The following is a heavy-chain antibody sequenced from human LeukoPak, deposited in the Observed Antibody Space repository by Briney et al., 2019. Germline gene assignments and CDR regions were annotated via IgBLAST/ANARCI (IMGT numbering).Heavy chain of an antibody. CDR2: INPNSGGT. Sequence: ASVKVSCKASGYTFTGYYMHWVRQAPGQGLEWMGWINPNSGGTNYAQKFQGRVTMTRDMSTSTVYMELSSLRSEDTAVYYCARYSSGWYRSGCDYWGQGTLVTVSS. J-gene: IGHJ4*02. CDR3: ARYSSGWYRSGCDY. D-gene: IGHD6-19*01. CDR1: GYTFTGYY. V-gene: IGHV1-2*02.